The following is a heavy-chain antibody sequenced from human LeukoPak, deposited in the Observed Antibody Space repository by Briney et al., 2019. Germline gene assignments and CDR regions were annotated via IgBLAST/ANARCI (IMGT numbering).Heavy chain of an antibody. Sequence: GGSLRLSCAASGFTFDDYGMSWVRQAPGKGLEWVSGINWNGGSTVYADSVKGRFTISRDNAKNSLYLQMNSLRAEDTALYYCARGAYGATFCYFDYWGQGTLVTVSS. CDR2: INWNGGST. J-gene: IGHJ4*02. CDR1: GFTFDDYG. CDR3: ARGAYGATFCYFDY. D-gene: IGHD4/OR15-4a*01. V-gene: IGHV3-20*04.